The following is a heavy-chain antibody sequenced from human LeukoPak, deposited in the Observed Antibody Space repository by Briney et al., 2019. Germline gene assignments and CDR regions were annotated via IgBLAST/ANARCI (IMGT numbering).Heavy chain of an antibody. CDR3: ARGNNPHYDFWSGLYYYYYMDV. CDR1: GYTFTSYY. CDR2: MNPNSGNT. J-gene: IGHJ6*03. V-gene: IGHV1-8*03. Sequence: ASVKVSCKASGYTFTSYYMHWVRQATGQGLEWMGWMNPNSGNTGYAQKFQGRVTITRNTSISTAYMELSSLRSEDTAVYYCARGNNPHYDFWSGLYYYYYMDVWGKGTTVTVSS. D-gene: IGHD3-3*01.